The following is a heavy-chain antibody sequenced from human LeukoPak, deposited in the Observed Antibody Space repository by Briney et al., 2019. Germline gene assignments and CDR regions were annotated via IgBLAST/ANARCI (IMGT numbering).Heavy chain of an antibody. CDR1: GFTFSSYA. D-gene: IGHD6-6*01. V-gene: IGHV3-23*01. CDR2: ISGSGGST. Sequence: GGSLRLSCAASGFTFSSYAMSWVRQAPGKGLEWVSGISGSGGSTCYADSGKGRFTISRDNSKNTLYLQMNSLRAEDTAVYYCAREYSSSSHNWFDPWGQGTLVTVSS. J-gene: IGHJ5*02. CDR3: AREYSSSSHNWFDP.